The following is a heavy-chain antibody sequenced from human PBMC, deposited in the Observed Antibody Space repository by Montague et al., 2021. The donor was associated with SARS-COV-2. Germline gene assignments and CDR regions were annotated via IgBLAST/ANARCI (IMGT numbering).Heavy chain of an antibody. Sequence: SETLSLTCTVSGGSISSYYWSWIRQPPGKGLEWIGYIYYSGSTNYNPSLKSRVTISVDTSKNQFSLKLSSVTAADTAVYYCERVFPRGLQFDPYFDYGGQGTLVTVSS. D-gene: IGHD5-24*01. CDR2: IYYSGST. CDR3: ERVFPRGLQFDPYFDY. V-gene: IGHV4-59*01. CDR1: GGSISSYY. J-gene: IGHJ4*02.